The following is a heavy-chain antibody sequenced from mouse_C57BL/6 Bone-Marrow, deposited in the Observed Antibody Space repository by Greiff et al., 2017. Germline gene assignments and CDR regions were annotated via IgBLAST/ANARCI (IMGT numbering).Heavy chain of an antibody. Sequence: QVQLQQPGAELVKPGASVKMSCKASGYTFTSYWITWVKQRPGQGLEWIGDISPGSGSTNYNEKFKSKATLTVDTSSSTAYMQISSLTSEYSAVYYCARPYYSNYWYFDVWGTGTTVTVSS. D-gene: IGHD2-5*01. V-gene: IGHV1-55*01. CDR1: GYTFTSYW. J-gene: IGHJ1*03. CDR3: ARPYYSNYWYFDV. CDR2: ISPGSGST.